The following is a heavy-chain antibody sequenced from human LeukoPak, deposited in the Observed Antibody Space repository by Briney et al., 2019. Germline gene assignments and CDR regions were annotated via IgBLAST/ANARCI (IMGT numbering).Heavy chain of an antibody. Sequence: ASVKVSCKASGATFNNYVITWVRQAPGQGLEWMGTIIPSLDIVNYAQTFQDRVTITADKSTSTAYMELRSLRSEDTAVYYCARGFGGSSGSSDYYGMDVWGQGTTVTVSS. CDR2: IIPSLDIV. CDR1: GATFNNYV. V-gene: IGHV1-69*04. D-gene: IGHD3-22*01. J-gene: IGHJ6*02. CDR3: ARGFGGSSGSSDYYGMDV.